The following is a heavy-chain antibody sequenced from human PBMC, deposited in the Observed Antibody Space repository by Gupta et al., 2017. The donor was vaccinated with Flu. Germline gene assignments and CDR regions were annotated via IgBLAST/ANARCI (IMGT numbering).Heavy chain of an antibody. V-gene: IGHV1-69*01. CDR2: IIPIFGTA. CDR3: ARGSASNGYYYYGMDV. Sequence: PGQGLEWRGGIIPIFGTANYAQKFQGRVTITADESTSTAYMELSSLRSEDTAVYYCARGSASNGYYYYGMDVWGQGTTVTVSS. J-gene: IGHJ6*02. D-gene: IGHD2-8*01.